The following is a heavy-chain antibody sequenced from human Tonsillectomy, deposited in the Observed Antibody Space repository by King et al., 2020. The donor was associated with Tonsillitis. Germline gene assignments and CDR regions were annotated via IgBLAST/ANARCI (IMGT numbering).Heavy chain of an antibody. CDR1: GFSVSSNY. Sequence: VQLVESGGGLIQAGGSLRLSCAASGFSVSSNYMNWVRQTPGKGLECFSFIYSDGSTYYADSVKGRFTISRDNSNNTLYLQMNSLRAEDTAVYYCARVSCYYSYYMDVWGKGTTVTVSS. J-gene: IGHJ6*03. CDR3: ARVSCYYSYYMDV. CDR2: IYSDGST. D-gene: IGHD6-6*01. V-gene: IGHV3-53*01.